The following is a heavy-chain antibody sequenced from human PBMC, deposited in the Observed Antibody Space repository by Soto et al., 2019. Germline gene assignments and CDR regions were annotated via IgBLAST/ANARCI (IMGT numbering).Heavy chain of an antibody. CDR2: IYYSGST. Sequence: QLQLQESGPGLVKPSETLSLTCTVSGGSISSSSYYWGWIRQPPGKGLEWIGSIYYSGSTYYNPSHKSRVTISVDTSKTQFSLKLSSVTAADTAVYYCARPGNYGSGSYLYYLDYWGQGTLVTVSS. V-gene: IGHV4-39*01. D-gene: IGHD3-10*01. J-gene: IGHJ4*02. CDR3: ARPGNYGSGSYLYYLDY. CDR1: GGSISSSSYY.